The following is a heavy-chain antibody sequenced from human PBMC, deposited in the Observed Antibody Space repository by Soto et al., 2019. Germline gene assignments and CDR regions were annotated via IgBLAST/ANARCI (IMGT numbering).Heavy chain of an antibody. CDR1: GFTFSSYS. D-gene: IGHD3-3*01. J-gene: IGHJ5*02. CDR3: ARGHNLEWANWFDP. CDR2: ISSSSSYI. V-gene: IGHV3-21*04. Sequence: EVQLVESGGGLVKPGGSLRLSCAASGFTFSSYSMNWVRQAPGKGLEWVSSISSSSSYIYYADSVKGRFTISRDNAKNSLDLQMNSLRAEDTAGDYWARGHNLEWANWFDPWGQGTLVTVSS.